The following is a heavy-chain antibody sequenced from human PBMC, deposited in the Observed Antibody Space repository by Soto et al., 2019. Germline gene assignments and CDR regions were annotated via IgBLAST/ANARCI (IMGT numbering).Heavy chain of an antibody. Sequence: PGESLKISCKGSGYSFTTYWIAWVRQMPGKGLEWMGIIYPGDSDTRYNPSFQGQVTISADKSISTAYLQWSSLKASDTAIYYCARHWNHRPPDYWGQGTLVTVSS. CDR1: GYSFTTYW. CDR3: ARHWNHRPPDY. D-gene: IGHD1-1*01. J-gene: IGHJ4*02. CDR2: IYPGDSDT. V-gene: IGHV5-51*01.